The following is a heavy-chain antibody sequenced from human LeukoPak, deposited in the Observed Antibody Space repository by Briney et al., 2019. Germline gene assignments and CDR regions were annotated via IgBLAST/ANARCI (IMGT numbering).Heavy chain of an antibody. Sequence: QPGGSLRLSCAASGFTFSSYAMSWVRQAPGKGLEWVSAISGSGGSTYYADSVKGRFTISRDNSKNTLYLQMNSLRAEDTAVYYCANHYGSRDWYFDLWGRGTLVTVSS. CDR3: ANHYGSRDWYFDL. CDR2: ISGSGGST. V-gene: IGHV3-23*01. CDR1: GFTFSSYA. J-gene: IGHJ2*01. D-gene: IGHD3-10*01.